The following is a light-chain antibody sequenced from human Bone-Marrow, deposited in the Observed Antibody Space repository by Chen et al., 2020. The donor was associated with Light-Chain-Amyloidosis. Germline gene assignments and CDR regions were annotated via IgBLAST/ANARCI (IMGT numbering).Light chain of an antibody. CDR3: QKYYATALT. Sequence: DIVMNQSPDSLAVSLGARATINCKSSQSVLYSSNNKDSLAWYQQKPGQPPKLVIYWASVRESGVPDRGSGRGAGTECNLTSSSLQAEDVAGEYWQKYYATALTFGGGTKVHIK. V-gene: IGKV4-1*01. CDR1: QSVLYSSNNKDS. CDR2: WAS. J-gene: IGKJ4*01.